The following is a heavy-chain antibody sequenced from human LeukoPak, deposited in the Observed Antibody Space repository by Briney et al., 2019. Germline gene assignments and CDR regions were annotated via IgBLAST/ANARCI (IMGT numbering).Heavy chain of an antibody. CDR1: GFTFSSYE. CDR2: ISSSGSTI. CDR3: AREDSVVVPGDYGMDV. D-gene: IGHD2-2*01. V-gene: IGHV3-48*03. Sequence: PGGSPRLSCAASGFTFSSYEMNWVRQAPGQGMEWDSYISSSGSTIYYADSVKGRFTISRDNAKNSLYLQMNSLRAEDTAVYYCAREDSVVVPGDYGMDVWGKGTTVTVSS. J-gene: IGHJ6*04.